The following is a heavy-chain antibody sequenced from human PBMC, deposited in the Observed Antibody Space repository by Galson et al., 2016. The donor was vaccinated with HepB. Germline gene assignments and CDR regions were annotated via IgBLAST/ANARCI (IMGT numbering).Heavy chain of an antibody. CDR2: INPNSGGT. V-gene: IGHV1-2*05. CDR1: GYTFTGYY. J-gene: IGHJ4*02. D-gene: IGHD3-10*01. Sequence: SVKVSCKASGYTFTGYYMHWVRQAPGQGFEWMGRINPNSGGTDFAQNFQGRVTMTRDTPISTAYMELSSLRSGDTGVYYCARAGVGNSFDYWGQGTLVAVSS. CDR3: ARAGVGNSFDY.